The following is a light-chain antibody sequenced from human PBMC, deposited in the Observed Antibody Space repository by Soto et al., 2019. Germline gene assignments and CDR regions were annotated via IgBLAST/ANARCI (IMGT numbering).Light chain of an antibody. CDR1: QSISSY. Sequence: DMQMTQSPSSLSASVGDRVTITCRASQSISSYLNWYQQKPGKAPKLLIYAASSLQSGVPSRFSGSGSGTDFTLSISSLQPEDFANYYCHQSYSTPLLTFGGGTKVEIK. CDR2: AAS. V-gene: IGKV1-39*01. CDR3: HQSYSTPLLT. J-gene: IGKJ4*01.